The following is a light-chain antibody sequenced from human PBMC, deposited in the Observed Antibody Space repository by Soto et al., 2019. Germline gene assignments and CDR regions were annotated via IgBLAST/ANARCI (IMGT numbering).Light chain of an antibody. J-gene: IGKJ4*01. CDR2: GAS. CDR1: QSVSSN. V-gene: IGKV3-15*01. Sequence: EIVMTQSPATLSVSPGERATLSCRASQSVSSNLAWYQQKPGQAPRLLIYGASTRATGIPARFSGSGSGTEFTLTISSLQSEDFAVYYCQQYNNWPPLTFGGGTQMEIK. CDR3: QQYNNWPPLT.